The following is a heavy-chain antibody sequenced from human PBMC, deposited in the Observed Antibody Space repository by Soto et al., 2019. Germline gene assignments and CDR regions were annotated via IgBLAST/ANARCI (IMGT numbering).Heavy chain of an antibody. CDR2: IYYSGST. V-gene: IGHV4-59*01. Sequence: PSETLSLTCTVSGGSISSYYWSWIRQPPGKGLEWIGYIYYSGSTNYNPSLKSRVTISVDTSKNQFSLKLSSVTAADTAVYYCARASVGWFGELLPFHFDYWGQGTLVTVSS. CDR3: ARASVGWFGELLPFHFDY. J-gene: IGHJ4*02. D-gene: IGHD3-10*01. CDR1: GGSISSYY.